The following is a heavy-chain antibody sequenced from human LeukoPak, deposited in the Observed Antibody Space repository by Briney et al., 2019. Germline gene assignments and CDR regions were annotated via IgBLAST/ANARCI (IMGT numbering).Heavy chain of an antibody. V-gene: IGHV4-59*01. CDR2: IYCSGST. D-gene: IGHD1-26*01. CDR3: ASGSIVGATPHDL. Sequence: SESLSLTCTVSGGSISSYYWSWIRQPPGKGLEWIGYIYCSGSTNYNPSLKSRVTISVDTSKNQFSLKLSSVTAADTAVYYCASGSIVGATPHDLWGRGTLVTVSS. J-gene: IGHJ2*01. CDR1: GGSISSYY.